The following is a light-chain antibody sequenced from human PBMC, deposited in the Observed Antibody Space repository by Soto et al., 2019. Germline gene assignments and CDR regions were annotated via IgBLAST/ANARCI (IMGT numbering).Light chain of an antibody. CDR3: QQYMSYCT. CDR2: KAS. J-gene: IGKJ1*01. Sequence: DIQMTQSPSTLSASIGDRVTITCRASQSISTWLAWYQQKPGKAPKLLIYKASNLESGVPSRFNHRGAGTEFTLTVSAMERDDFTTYYGQQYMSYCTFGQGTKVEIK. CDR1: QSISTW. V-gene: IGKV1-5*03.